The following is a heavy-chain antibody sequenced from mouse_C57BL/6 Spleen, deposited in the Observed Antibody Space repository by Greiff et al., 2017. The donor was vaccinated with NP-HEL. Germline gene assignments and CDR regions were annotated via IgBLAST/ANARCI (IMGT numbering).Heavy chain of an antibody. V-gene: IGHV1-76*01. D-gene: IGHD2-2*01. CDR3: ARWMVTTWYYFDY. J-gene: IGHJ2*01. CDR2: IYPGSGNT. CDR1: GYSFPDYY. Sequence: VQLQQSGAELVRPGASVKLSCKASGYSFPDYYINWVKQRPGQGLEWIARIYPGSGNTYYNEKFKGKATLTAEKSSSTAYRQLSSLTYEDSAVYFYARWMVTTWYYFDYWGQGTTLTVSS.